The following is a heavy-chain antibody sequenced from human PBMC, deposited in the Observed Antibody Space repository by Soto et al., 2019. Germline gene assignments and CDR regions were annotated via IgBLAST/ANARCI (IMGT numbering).Heavy chain of an antibody. D-gene: IGHD3-10*01. J-gene: IGHJ6*02. CDR3: TRHHGTMGRGEPHV. V-gene: IGHV3-73*02. Sequence: EVQLVESGGGVVQPGGSLKLSCAASGFTFSGSAMHWVRQASGKGLEWVGRSRSKANSYATAFAASVKGRFTISRDESKNTAYLQMNSLKTEDTDVYYCTRHHGTMGRGEPHVWGQGTTVTVSS. CDR2: SRSKANSYAT. CDR1: GFTFSGSA.